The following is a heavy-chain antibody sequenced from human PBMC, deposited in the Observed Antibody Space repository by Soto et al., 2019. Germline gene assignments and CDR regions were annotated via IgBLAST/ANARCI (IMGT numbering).Heavy chain of an antibody. V-gene: IGHV1-69*13. J-gene: IGHJ4*02. D-gene: IGHD5-18*01. CDR2: IIPIFGTA. Sequence: SVKVSCKASGGTFSSYAISWVRQAPGQGLEWMGGIIPIFGTANYAQKFQGRVTITADESTSTAYMELRSLRSEDTDWYYCARGGVGTAMVLPLDYWGQGTLVTVSS. CDR1: GGTFSSYA. CDR3: ARGGVGTAMVLPLDY.